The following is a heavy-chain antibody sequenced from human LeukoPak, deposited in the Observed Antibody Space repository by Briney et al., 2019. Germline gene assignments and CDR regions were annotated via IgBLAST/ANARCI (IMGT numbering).Heavy chain of an antibody. CDR2: ISGSGGST. D-gene: IGHD6-19*01. V-gene: IGHV3-23*01. CDR3: AKRAVGLYYCYMDV. J-gene: IGHJ6*03. Sequence: GGSLRLSCAASGFTFSSYAMSWVRQAPGKGLEWVSAISGSGGSTYYADSVKGRFTISRDNSKNTRYLQMNSLRAEDTAVYYCAKRAVGLYYCYMDVWGKGTTVTVSS. CDR1: GFTFSSYA.